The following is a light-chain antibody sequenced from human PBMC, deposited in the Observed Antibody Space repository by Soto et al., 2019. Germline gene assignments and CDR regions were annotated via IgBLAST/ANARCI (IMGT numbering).Light chain of an antibody. CDR3: QQSYSIPLT. J-gene: IGKJ4*01. CDR2: AAS. Sequence: DILMTQSPSSLSASVGDRVTITCRASQSISSSLNWYQQKPGKAPKVLIYAASTLQSGVPSRFSGSGSGTDFTLTISSLQPEDFATYYCQQSYSIPLTFGGGTKVEIK. CDR1: QSISSS. V-gene: IGKV1-39*01.